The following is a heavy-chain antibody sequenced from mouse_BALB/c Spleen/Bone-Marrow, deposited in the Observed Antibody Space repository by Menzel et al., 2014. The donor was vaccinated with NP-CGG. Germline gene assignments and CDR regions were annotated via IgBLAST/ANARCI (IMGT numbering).Heavy chain of an antibody. J-gene: IGHJ2*01. CDR3: TTGGNFITTVLVYCDD. CDR2: IDPETGGT. CDR1: GYTFTDYE. D-gene: IGHD1-1*01. Sequence: VQLQQSGAELVRPAASVTLSCKASGYTFTDYEMHWVKQTPVHGLEWIGAIDPETGGTAYNQKFKGKDTLTADKSSSTAYMELTSLTSLNTVVYYWTTGGNFITTVLVYCDDWGQGTTLTVSS. V-gene: IGHV1-15*01.